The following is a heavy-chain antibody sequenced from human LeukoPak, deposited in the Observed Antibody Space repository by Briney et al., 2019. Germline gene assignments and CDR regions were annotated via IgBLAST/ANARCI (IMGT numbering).Heavy chain of an antibody. V-gene: IGHV3-21*01. CDR1: GFTFSSYN. Sequence: GGSLRLSCPAYGFTFSSYNNNWVRQAPGKGLEWVSSISSSSSYIYYADSVKGRFTISRDNAKNSLYLQMNSLRAEDTAVYYCARAPEYYYYMAVWGKRTTVTVSS. CDR2: ISSSSSYI. J-gene: IGHJ6*03. CDR3: ARAPEYYYYMAV.